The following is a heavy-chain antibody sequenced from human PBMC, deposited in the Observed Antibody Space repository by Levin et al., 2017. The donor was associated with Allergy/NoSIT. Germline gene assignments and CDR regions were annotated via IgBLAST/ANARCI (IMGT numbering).Heavy chain of an antibody. J-gene: IGHJ4*02. CDR3: AKDTSPWGGGFDY. CDR1: GFTFSSYA. D-gene: IGHD3-16*01. Sequence: GESLKISCAASGFTFSSYAMSWVRQAPGKGLEWVSAISGSGGSTYYADSVKGRFTISRDNSKNTLYLQMNSLRAEDTAVYYCAKDTSPWGGGFDYWGQGTLVTVSS. V-gene: IGHV3-23*01. CDR2: ISGSGGST.